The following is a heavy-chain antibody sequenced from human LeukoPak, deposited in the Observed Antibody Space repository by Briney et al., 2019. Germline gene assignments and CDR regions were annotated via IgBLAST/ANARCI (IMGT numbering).Heavy chain of an antibody. J-gene: IGHJ4*02. D-gene: IGHD2-21*02. CDR2: ISGSGGST. V-gene: IGHV3-23*01. Sequence: PGGSLRLSCAASGFTFSSYAMSWVRQAPGKGLDWVSAISGSGGSTYYADSVKGRFTISRDNSKNTLYLQMNSLRAEDTSVYYCAKVEQRNIVVVTAIPGDYWGQGTLVTVSS. CDR1: GFTFSSYA. CDR3: AKVEQRNIVVVTAIPGDY.